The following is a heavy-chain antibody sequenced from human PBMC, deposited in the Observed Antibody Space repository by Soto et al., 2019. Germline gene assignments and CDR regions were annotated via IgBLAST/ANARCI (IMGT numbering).Heavy chain of an antibody. CDR2: INHSGST. CDR3: ARGGRLYYYDSSGWY. Sequence: SETLSLTCAVYGGSFSGYYWSRIRQPPGKGLEWIGEINHSGSTNYNPSLKSRVTISVDTSKNQFSLKLSSVTAADTAVYYCARGGRLYYYDSSGWYWGQGTLVTVSS. D-gene: IGHD3-22*01. CDR1: GGSFSGYY. V-gene: IGHV4-34*01. J-gene: IGHJ4*02.